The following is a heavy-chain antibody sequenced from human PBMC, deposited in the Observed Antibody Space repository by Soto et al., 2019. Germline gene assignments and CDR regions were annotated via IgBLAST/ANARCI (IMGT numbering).Heavy chain of an antibody. D-gene: IGHD4-17*01. J-gene: IGHJ4*02. CDR3: ARVLIYGDYDY. CDR1: GFTFSDHY. CDR2: TRNKANSYTT. Sequence: GGSLRLSCAASGFTFSDHYMDWVRQAPGKGLEWVGRTRNKANSYTTEYAASVKGRFTISRDDSKNSLYLQMNSLKTEDTAVYYCARVLIYGDYDYWGQGTLVTVSS. V-gene: IGHV3-72*01.